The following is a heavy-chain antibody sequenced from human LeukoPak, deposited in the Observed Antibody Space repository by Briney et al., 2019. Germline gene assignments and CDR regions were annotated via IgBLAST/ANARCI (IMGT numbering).Heavy chain of an antibody. Sequence: PSQTLSLTCAVSGGSISSGGYSWSWIRQPPGKGLEWIGYIYHSGSTYYNPSLKSRVTISVDRSKNQFSLKLSSVTAADTAVYYCARSSLNTWTYWGQGTLVTVSS. V-gene: IGHV4-30-2*01. CDR1: GGSISSGGYS. CDR3: ARSSLNTWTY. CDR2: IYHSGST. D-gene: IGHD1-1*01. J-gene: IGHJ4*02.